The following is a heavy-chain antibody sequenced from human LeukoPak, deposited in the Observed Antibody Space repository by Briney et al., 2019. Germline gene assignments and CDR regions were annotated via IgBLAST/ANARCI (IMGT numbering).Heavy chain of an antibody. D-gene: IGHD3-3*01. V-gene: IGHV1-8*03. J-gene: IGHJ4*02. CDR2: MNPNSGNT. CDR1: GYTFTSYD. CDR3: ARGRRITIFGVVITLDFDY. Sequence: ASVKVSCKASGYTFTSYDINWGRQATGQGLEWMGWMNPNSGNTGYAQKFQGRVTITRNTSISTAYMELSSLRSEDTAVYYCARGRRITIFGVVITLDFDYWGQGTLVTVSS.